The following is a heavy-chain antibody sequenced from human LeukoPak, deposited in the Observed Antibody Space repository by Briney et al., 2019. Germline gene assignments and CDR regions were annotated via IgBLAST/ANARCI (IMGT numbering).Heavy chain of an antibody. CDR3: ARESYGSGSFGDY. CDR2: IIPILGIA. V-gene: IGHV1-69*02. D-gene: IGHD3-10*01. CDR1: GGTFSSYT. J-gene: IGHJ4*02. Sequence: ASVKVSCKASGGTFSSYTISWVRQAPGQGLEWMGRIIPILGIANYAQKFQGRVTITAYKSTTTAYMELSSLRSEDTAVYYCARESYGSGSFGDYWGQGTLVTVSS.